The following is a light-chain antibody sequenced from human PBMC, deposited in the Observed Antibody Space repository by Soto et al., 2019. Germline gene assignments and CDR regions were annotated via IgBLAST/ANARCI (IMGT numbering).Light chain of an antibody. Sequence: QSALTQPASVSGSPGQSITISCTGTSSDVGGYHYVSWYQQHPGKAPKVIIFEVTNRPSGISTRFSGSRSGNTASLTISGLQAEDEADYYCSSYTTSNTVVFGGGTKVTVL. CDR3: SSYTTSNTVV. J-gene: IGLJ3*02. CDR2: EVT. V-gene: IGLV2-14*01. CDR1: SSDVGGYHY.